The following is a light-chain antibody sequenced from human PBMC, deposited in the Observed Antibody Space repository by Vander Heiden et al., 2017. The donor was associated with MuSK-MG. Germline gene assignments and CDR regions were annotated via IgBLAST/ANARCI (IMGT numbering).Light chain of an antibody. J-gene: IGKJ1*01. CDR1: QSVASN. Sequence: EILMTQSPATLSVSPGERATLSCRASQSVASNLAWYQQKPGQAPRLLIHGVSFRATGFPARFSGSGSGTEFTLIISSLQSEDFAVYYCQQYSNWPPTFGQGTKVEIK. CDR2: GVS. CDR3: QQYSNWPPT. V-gene: IGKV3-15*01.